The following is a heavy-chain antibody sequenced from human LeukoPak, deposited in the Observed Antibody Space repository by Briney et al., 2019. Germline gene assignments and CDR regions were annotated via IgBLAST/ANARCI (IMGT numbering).Heavy chain of an antibody. CDR2: MNPNSGNT. V-gene: IGHV1-8*01. CDR1: GYTFTSYD. D-gene: IGHD1-7*01. Sequence: APVKVSCKASGYTFTSYDINWVRQATGQGLEWMGWMNPNSGNTGYAQKFQGRVTMTRNTSISTAYMELSSLRSEDTAVYYCARAPSITGTTLPGYWGQGTLVSVSS. J-gene: IGHJ4*02. CDR3: ARAPSITGTTLPGY.